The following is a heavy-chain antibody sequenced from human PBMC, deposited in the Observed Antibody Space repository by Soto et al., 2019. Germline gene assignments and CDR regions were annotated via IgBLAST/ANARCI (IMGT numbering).Heavy chain of an antibody. D-gene: IGHD2-15*01. V-gene: IGHV2-5*02. CDR1: GGSLTTSGVG. Sequence: QITLREPGPTLVQPTQTLTLTCTLSGGSLTTSGVGVGWLRQPPGTALEWLALIYWDDDKRFSPSLKSRLAITRDTSKNQVVMTMTDMAPVDTAIYYCAHRQRTVVVGAPFDLWGQGAQVTVSS. CDR2: IYWDDDK. CDR3: AHRQRTVVVGAPFDL. J-gene: IGHJ4*02.